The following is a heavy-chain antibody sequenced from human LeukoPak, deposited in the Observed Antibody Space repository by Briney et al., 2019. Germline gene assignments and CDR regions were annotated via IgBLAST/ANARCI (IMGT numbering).Heavy chain of an antibody. CDR2: IFPDDSDT. V-gene: IGHV5-51*01. J-gene: IGHJ4*02. D-gene: IGHD3-10*01. CDR1: GYSFTSYW. CDR3: ARVRKYYFGSGSYRPHYFDY. Sequence: GESLKISCKGSGYSFTSYWIAWVRQMPGKGLEWMGIIFPDDSDTRYSPSFQGQVTISVDKSISTAYLQWSSLKASDSAMYYCARVRKYYFGSGSYRPHYFDYWGQGTLVTVSS.